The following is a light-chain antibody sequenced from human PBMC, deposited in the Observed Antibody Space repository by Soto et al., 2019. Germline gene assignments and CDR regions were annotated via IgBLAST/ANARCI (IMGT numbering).Light chain of an antibody. J-gene: IGKJ4*01. CDR3: QQRINWPST. CDR2: DAS. CDR1: QSVSSY. Sequence: EIVLTQSPATLSLSPGERAALSCRASQSVSSYLAWYQQKPGQAPRLLIYDASKRPTGIPARFSGSGSGTDFTLTISSLEPDDFAVYFCQQRINWPSTFGGGTNVEI. V-gene: IGKV3-11*01.